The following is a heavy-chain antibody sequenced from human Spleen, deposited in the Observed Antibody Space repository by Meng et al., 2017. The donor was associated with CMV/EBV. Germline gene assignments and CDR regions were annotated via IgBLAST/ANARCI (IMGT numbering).Heavy chain of an antibody. CDR3: AKGVAATLDY. J-gene: IGHJ4*02. D-gene: IGHD2-15*01. Sequence: VRLVGSGGGVVQPGRSLRLSCAASGFTFDDYTMHWVRQAPGKGLEWVSLISWDGGSTYYADSVKGRFTISRDNSKNSLYLQMNSLRTEDTALYYCAKGVAATLDYWGQGTLVTVSS. V-gene: IGHV3-43*01. CDR1: GFTFDDYT. CDR2: ISWDGGST.